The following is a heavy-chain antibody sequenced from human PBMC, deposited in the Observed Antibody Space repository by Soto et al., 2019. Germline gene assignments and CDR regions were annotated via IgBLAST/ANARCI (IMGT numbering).Heavy chain of an antibody. Sequence: GGSLRLSCSASGFTFSSYAMHWVRQAPGKGLEYVSAISSNGGSTYYADSMKGRFTISRDNSKNTLYLQMSSLRAEDTAVYYCVKDEGFCSGGSCYGVNWFDPWGQGTLVTVSS. V-gene: IGHV3-64D*06. CDR3: VKDEGFCSGGSCYGVNWFDP. J-gene: IGHJ5*02. CDR1: GFTFSSYA. D-gene: IGHD2-15*01. CDR2: ISSNGGST.